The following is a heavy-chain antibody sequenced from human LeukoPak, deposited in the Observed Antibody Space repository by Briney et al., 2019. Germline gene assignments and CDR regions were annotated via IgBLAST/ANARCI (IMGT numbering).Heavy chain of an antibody. V-gene: IGHV4-61*02. CDR1: GGSISSGSYY. D-gene: IGHD2-21*01. CDR2: IYTSGST. Sequence: SETLSLTCTVSGGSISSGSYYWSWIRQPAGKGLEWIGRIYTSGSTNYNPSLKSRVTISVDTSKNQFSLKLSSVTAADTAVYYCARVIRYYFDYWGQGTLVTVSS. CDR3: ARVIRYYFDY. J-gene: IGHJ4*02.